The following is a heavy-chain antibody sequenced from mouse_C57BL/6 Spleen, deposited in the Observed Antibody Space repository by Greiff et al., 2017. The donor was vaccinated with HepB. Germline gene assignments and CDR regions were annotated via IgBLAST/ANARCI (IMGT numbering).Heavy chain of an antibody. CDR2: IDPSDSYT. J-gene: IGHJ1*03. CDR3: ARKLAYFDV. V-gene: IGHV1-50*01. D-gene: IGHD4-1*01. CDR1: GYTFTSYW. Sequence: QVQLQQPGAELVKPGASVKLSCKASGYTFTSYWMQWVKQRPGQGLEWIGEIDPSDSYTNYNQKFKGKATLTVDTSSSTAYMQLSSLTSEDSAVYYCARKLAYFDVWGTGTTVTVSS.